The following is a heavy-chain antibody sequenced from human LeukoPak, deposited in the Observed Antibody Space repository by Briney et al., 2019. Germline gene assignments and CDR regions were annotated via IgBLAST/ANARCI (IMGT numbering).Heavy chain of an antibody. D-gene: IGHD3-10*01. V-gene: IGHV4-59*01. J-gene: IGHJ3*02. CDR1: GGSISSYY. CDR3: ARELKYYYGSGSYFDAFDI. CDR2: IYYSGST. Sequence: PSETLSLTCTVSGGSISSYYWSWIRQPPGKGLEWIGYIYYSGSTNYNPSLKSRVTISVDTSKNQFSLKLSSVTAADTAVYYCARELKYYYGSGSYFDAFDIWGQGTMVTVSS.